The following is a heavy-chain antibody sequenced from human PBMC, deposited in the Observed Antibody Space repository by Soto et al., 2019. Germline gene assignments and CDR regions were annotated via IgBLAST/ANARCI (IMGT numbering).Heavy chain of an antibody. CDR1: GGSISSGGYY. CDR3: ASSTMTTVTGDAFDI. Sequence: QVQLQESGPGLVKPSQTLSLTCTVSGGSISSGGYYWSWIRQHPGKGLEWIGYIYYSGRTYYNPSLKSLVTISVDTSKNQFSLKLSSVTAADTAVYYCASSTMTTVTGDAFDIWCQGTMVTVSS. J-gene: IGHJ3*02. V-gene: IGHV4-31*01. CDR2: IYYSGRT. D-gene: IGHD4-4*01.